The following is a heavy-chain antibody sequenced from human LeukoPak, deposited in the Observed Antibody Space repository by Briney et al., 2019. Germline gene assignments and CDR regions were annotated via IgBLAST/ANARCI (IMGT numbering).Heavy chain of an antibody. Sequence: GGSLRLSCAASGFTFSSYSMNWVRQAPGKGLEWVSSISSSSSYIYYADSVKGRFTISRDNAKNSLYLQMNSLRAEDTAVYYCARDPDSSSWLDYWGQGTLVTVSS. V-gene: IGHV3-21*01. CDR1: GFTFSSYS. D-gene: IGHD6-13*01. CDR3: ARDPDSSSWLDY. J-gene: IGHJ4*02. CDR2: ISSSSSYI.